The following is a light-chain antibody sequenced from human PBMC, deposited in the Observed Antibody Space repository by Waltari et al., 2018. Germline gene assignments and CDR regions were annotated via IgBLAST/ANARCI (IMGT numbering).Light chain of an antibody. Sequence: QSVLTQPPSVSGAPGQRVTISCTGSGSNIGAGYDVPWYQQLPGKAPKLLIYVTSTRPLGVPDRYFGSQSGTSASLAITGLQAEDEADYYCQSYDTSLSVVFGGGTKLTVL. J-gene: IGLJ2*01. CDR3: QSYDTSLSVV. CDR1: GSNIGAGYD. CDR2: VTS. V-gene: IGLV1-40*01.